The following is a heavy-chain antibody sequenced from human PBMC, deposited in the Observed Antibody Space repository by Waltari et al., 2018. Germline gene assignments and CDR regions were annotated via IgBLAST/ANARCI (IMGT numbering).Heavy chain of an antibody. J-gene: IGHJ4*02. V-gene: IGHV3-23*01. CDR2: ISGPADET. CDR1: GFTFSNYF. CDR3: ANYGQVPAPNADY. Sequence: EVQLLESGGGLVQPGGSLRLSCAASGFTFSNYFIIWVRQAPGKGREWVSTISGPADETRYADSVKGRFTISRDNSKNTLYLQMNSLRAEDTAVYHCANYGQVPAPNADYWGQGTLVTVSS. D-gene: IGHD2-2*01.